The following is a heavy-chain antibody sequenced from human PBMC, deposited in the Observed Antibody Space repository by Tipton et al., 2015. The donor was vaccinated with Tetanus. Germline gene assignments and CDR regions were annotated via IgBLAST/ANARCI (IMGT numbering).Heavy chain of an antibody. D-gene: IGHD1-1*01. CDR2: IFYSGST. CDR3: ARLGAPAGQVSGSTDRFYLDY. V-gene: IGHV4-61*01. Sequence: TLSLTCTVSGGSVSSFSYYWSWIRQPPGKGLEWIGYIFYSGSTNYNPSLKSRVTLSVDTSKNQFSLKLNSVTAADTAVYYCARLGAPAGQVSGSTDRFYLDYWGQGTLVSVSS. CDR1: GGSVSSFSYY. J-gene: IGHJ4*02.